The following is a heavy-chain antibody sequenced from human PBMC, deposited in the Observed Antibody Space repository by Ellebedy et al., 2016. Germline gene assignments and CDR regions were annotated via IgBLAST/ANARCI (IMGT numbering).Heavy chain of an antibody. CDR2: INHSGST. Sequence: GSLRLSCAVYGGSFSGYYWSWIRQPPGKGLEWIGEINHSGSTNYNPSLKSRVTISVDTSKNQFSLKLSSVTAADTAVYYCAREGHTEMATLNLDYWGQGTLVTVSS. CDR1: GGSFSGYY. V-gene: IGHV4-34*01. J-gene: IGHJ4*02. CDR3: AREGHTEMATLNLDY. D-gene: IGHD5-24*01.